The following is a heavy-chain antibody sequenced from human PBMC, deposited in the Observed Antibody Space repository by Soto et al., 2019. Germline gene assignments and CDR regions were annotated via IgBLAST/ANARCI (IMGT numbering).Heavy chain of an antibody. D-gene: IGHD3-22*01. CDR3: ARDHRYYYDSSGYYGYFDY. V-gene: IGHV3-33*01. Sequence: QVQLVESGGGVVQPGRSLRLSCAASGFTFSSFGMHWVRQAPGKGLEWVAVIWYDGSNKFYSDSVKGRFTISRDNSKNTLYLQMNSLRSEDTAVHYCARDHRYYYDSSGYYGYFDYWGQGTLVTVSS. CDR1: GFTFSSFG. J-gene: IGHJ4*02. CDR2: IWYDGSNK.